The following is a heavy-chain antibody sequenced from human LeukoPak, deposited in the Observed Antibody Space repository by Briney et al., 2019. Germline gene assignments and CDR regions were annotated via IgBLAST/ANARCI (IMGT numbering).Heavy chain of an antibody. J-gene: IGHJ4*02. V-gene: IGHV3-66*01. Sequence: PGGSLRLSCAASGFTVSSKYMSWVRQAPGKGLEWVSVIYSGGSTYYADSVKGRFTISRDNSKNTLYLQMNSLRAEDTAVYYCARNRYYDSSGYSDWGQGTLVTVSS. CDR3: ARNRYYDSSGYSD. CDR2: IYSGGST. D-gene: IGHD3-22*01. CDR1: GFTVSSKY.